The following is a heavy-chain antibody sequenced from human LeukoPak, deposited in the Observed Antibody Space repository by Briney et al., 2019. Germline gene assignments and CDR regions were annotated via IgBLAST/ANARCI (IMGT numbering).Heavy chain of an antibody. CDR1: GFTFSSYE. CDR2: ISSSGSTI. J-gene: IGHJ6*04. Sequence: GGSLRLSCAASGFTFSSYEMNWVRQTPGKGLEWGSYISSSGSTIYYADSVKGRFTISRDNAKNSLYLQMNSLRAEDTAVYYCARDLTTLRSGMDVWGKGTTVTVSS. CDR3: ARDLTTLRSGMDV. D-gene: IGHD1-1*01. V-gene: IGHV3-48*03.